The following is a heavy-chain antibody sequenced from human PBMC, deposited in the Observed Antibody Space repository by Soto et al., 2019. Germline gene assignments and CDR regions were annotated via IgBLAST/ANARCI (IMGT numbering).Heavy chain of an antibody. V-gene: IGHV4-59*01. CDR2: MSYSRST. CDR1: GDSISSYY. Sequence: QVQLQESGPGLVKPSETLSLTCTVSGDSISSYYWSWIRQPPGKGLEWIGYMSYSRSTNYNPSLKSRVTISLDTSKNQFSLKLSSVTAADTAVYYCARRVKSGSGRRPAYYFDYWGQGSLVTVSS. J-gene: IGHJ4*02. CDR3: ARRVKSGSGRRPAYYFDY. D-gene: IGHD3-10*01.